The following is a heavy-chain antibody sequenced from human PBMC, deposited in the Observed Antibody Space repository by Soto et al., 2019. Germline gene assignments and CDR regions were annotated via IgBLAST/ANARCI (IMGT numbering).Heavy chain of an antibody. Sequence: GGSLRLSCAASGFTFSSYAMSWVRQAPGKGLEWVSAISGSGGSTYYADSVKGRLTIPRENTKKTIYRKMKSLRAEDTAVYYFAAYYYGAGSYYRRAYWAQGTPVPVS. D-gene: IGHD3-10*01. V-gene: IGHV3-23*01. CDR3: AAYYYGAGSYYRRAY. CDR1: GFTFSSYA. CDR2: ISGSGGST. J-gene: IGHJ4*02.